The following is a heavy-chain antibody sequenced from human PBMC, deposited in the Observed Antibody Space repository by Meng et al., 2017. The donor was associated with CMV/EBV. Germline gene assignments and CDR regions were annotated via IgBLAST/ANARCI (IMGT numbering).Heavy chain of an antibody. J-gene: IGHJ5*02. CDR3: ARDGSRLEPTWFDP. D-gene: IGHD3-16*01. CDR1: GFTFSSYS. V-gene: IGHV3-21*01. Sequence: EVQLVESGGGLVKPGGSLRRACAASGFTFSSYSMNWVRQAPGKGLEWVSSISSSSSYIYYADSVKGRFTISRDNAKNSLYLQMNSLRAEDTAVYYCARDGSRLEPTWFDPWGQGTLVTVS. CDR2: ISSSSSYI.